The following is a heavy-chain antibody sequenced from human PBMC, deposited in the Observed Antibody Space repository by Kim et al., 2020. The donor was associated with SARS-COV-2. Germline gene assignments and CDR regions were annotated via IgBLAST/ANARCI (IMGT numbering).Heavy chain of an antibody. CDR3: ARRAYSSGWWYFDY. Sequence: YADSVEGRFTNSRDNAKNTMYLQVNGQRAEDTAVYYCARRAYSSGWWYFDYWGQGTLVTVSS. V-gene: IGHV3-74*01. J-gene: IGHJ4*02. D-gene: IGHD6-19*01.